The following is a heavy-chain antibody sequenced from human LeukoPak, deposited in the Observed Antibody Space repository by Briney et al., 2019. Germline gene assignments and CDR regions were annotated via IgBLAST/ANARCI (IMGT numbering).Heavy chain of an antibody. D-gene: IGHD3-22*01. CDR3: ASSYYYDSSGYYPFDY. CDR2: IIPIFGTA. V-gene: IGHV1-69*06. CDR1: GGTYSSYA. J-gene: IGHJ4*02. Sequence: GASVKVSCKASGGTYSSYAISWVRQAPGQGLEWMGGIIPIFGTANYAQKFQGRVTITADKSTSTAYMELSSLRSEDTAVYYCASSYYYDSSGYYPFDYWGQGTLVTVSS.